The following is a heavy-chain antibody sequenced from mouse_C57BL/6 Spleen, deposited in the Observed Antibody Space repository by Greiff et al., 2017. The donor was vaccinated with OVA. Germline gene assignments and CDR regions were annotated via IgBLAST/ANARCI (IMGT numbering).Heavy chain of an antibody. CDR2: IYPGDGDT. V-gene: IGHV1-82*01. CDR3: ARGTFRGYFDV. Sequence: QVQLKQSGPELVKPGASVKISCKASGYAFSSSWMNWVKQRPGKGLEWIGRIYPGDGDTNYNGKFKGKATLTADKSSSTAYMQLSSLTSEDSAVYFCARGTFRGYFDVWGTGTTVTVSS. J-gene: IGHJ1*03. CDR1: GYAFSSSW. D-gene: IGHD3-2*02.